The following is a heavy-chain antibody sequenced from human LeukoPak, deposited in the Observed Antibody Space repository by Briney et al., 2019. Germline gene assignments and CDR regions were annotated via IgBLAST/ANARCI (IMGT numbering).Heavy chain of an antibody. CDR1: GFTFSDYY. CDR2: ISSSSSYT. J-gene: IGHJ4*02. V-gene: IGHV3-11*06. D-gene: IGHD3-22*01. CDR3: ARDFSPFTHYYDSSGYYF. Sequence: GGSLRLSCAASGFTFSDYYMSWIRQAPGKGLEWVSYISSSSSYTNYADSVKGRFTISRDNAKNPLYLQMNSLRAEDTAVYYCARDFSPFTHYYDSSGYYFWGQGTLVTVSS.